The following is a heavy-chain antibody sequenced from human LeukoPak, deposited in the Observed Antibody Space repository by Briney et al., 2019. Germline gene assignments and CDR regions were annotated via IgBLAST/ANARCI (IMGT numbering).Heavy chain of an antibody. D-gene: IGHD3-10*01. Sequence: SETLSLTCTVSGGSISSYYWSWIRQPPGKGLEWIGYIYYSGSTNYNPSLKSRVTISVDTSKNQFSLKLSSVTAADTAVYYCARDGSEYYFDYWGQGTLVTVST. J-gene: IGHJ4*02. CDR1: GGSISSYY. CDR2: IYYSGST. V-gene: IGHV4-59*01. CDR3: ARDGSEYYFDY.